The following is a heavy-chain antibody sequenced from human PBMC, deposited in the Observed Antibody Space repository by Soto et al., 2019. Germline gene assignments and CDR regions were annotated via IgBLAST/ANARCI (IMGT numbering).Heavy chain of an antibody. CDR3: ARAPPPRYCSSTSCRPNYYYYGMDV. J-gene: IGHJ6*02. Sequence: PGGSLRLSCAASGFTFNIYSMNWVRQAPGKGLEWVSYISSSSSTIYYADSVKGRFTISRDNAKNSLYLQMNSLRAEDTAVYYCARAPPPRYCSSTSCRPNYYYYGMDVWGQGTTVTVSS. CDR1: GFTFNIYS. D-gene: IGHD2-2*01. V-gene: IGHV3-48*01. CDR2: ISSSSSTI.